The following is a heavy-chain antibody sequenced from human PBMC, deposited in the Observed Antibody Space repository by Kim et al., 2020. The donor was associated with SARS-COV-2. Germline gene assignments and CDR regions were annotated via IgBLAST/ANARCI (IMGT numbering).Heavy chain of an antibody. Sequence: TTYAQKFQGRVPMTRDTSISTAYMELSRLRSDDTAVYYCARGESGGSCYGWGQGTLVTVSS. J-gene: IGHJ4*02. D-gene: IGHD2-15*01. CDR3: ARGESGGSCYG. CDR2: T. V-gene: IGHV1-2*02.